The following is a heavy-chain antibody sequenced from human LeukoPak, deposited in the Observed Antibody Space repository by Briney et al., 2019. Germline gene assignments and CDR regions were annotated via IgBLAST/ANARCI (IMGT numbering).Heavy chain of an antibody. CDR2: IYGDGGTT. CDR3: AQDWWGSYLS. V-gene: IGHV3-43*02. D-gene: IGHD1-26*01. Sequence: GGSLRLSXAASGFTFASYAMHWVRQAPGKGLEYVSLIYGDGGTTHYADSVKGRFSISRDNSKNSLYLQMNSLRTEDTACYYCAQDWWGSYLSWGRGTLVTVSS. J-gene: IGHJ4*02. CDR1: GFTFASYA.